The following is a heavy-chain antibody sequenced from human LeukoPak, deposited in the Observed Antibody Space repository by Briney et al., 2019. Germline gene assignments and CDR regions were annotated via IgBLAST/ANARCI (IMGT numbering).Heavy chain of an antibody. D-gene: IGHD6-13*01. V-gene: IGHV3-23*01. CDR1: GFTFSNYA. J-gene: IGHJ4*02. Sequence: GGSLRLSCAASGFTFSNYAMNWVRQAPGKGLEWVSAISGSGGGTYYADSVKGRFTISRDNSKNTLYLQMNSLRAEDTAVYYCGEDHSIAATATVGDFDYWGQGTLVTVSS. CDR3: GEDHSIAATATVGDFDY. CDR2: ISGSGGGT.